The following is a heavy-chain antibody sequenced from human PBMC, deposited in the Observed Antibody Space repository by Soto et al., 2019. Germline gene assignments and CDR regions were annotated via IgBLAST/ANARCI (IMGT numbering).Heavy chain of an antibody. CDR2: IYYRRNT. J-gene: IGHJ3*02. CDR3: ATSLLLRAIDAFDI. D-gene: IGHD3-22*01. CDR1: GCSISSYY. V-gene: IGHV4-59*08. Sequence: SETLTLTSTVSGCSISSYYWSWMRQPPGLGLEWIGYIYYRRNTNYKPSLKSRVTITIYTTNNQYSLKMRYVTAADTAVYYCATSLLLRAIDAFDIWGQGTMVT.